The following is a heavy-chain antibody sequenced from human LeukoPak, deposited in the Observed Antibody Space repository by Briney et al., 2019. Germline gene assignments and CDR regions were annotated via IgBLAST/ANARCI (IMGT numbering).Heavy chain of an antibody. Sequence: PGGSLRLSCAASGFTFDDYAMHWVRQAPGKGLEWVSGISWNSGSIGYADSVKGRFTISRDNAKNSLYLQMNSLRAEDTALYYCAKDLGGSYENAFDIWGQGTMVTVSS. D-gene: IGHD1-26*01. J-gene: IGHJ3*02. V-gene: IGHV3-9*01. CDR2: ISWNSGSI. CDR1: GFTFDDYA. CDR3: AKDLGGSYENAFDI.